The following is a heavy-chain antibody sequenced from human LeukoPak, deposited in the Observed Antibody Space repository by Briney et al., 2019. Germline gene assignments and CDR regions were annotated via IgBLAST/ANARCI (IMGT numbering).Heavy chain of an antibody. Sequence: GGSLRLSCAASGFTFSNFWMHWVRQAPGKGLVWVALIYGDGSFTRYADSVKGRFTISRDNAKNTVYLQMNSLRVEDTAVYYCARAAAGRAYYHYGMDVWGQGTTVTV. CDR1: GFTFSNFW. V-gene: IGHV3-74*01. CDR3: ARAAAGRAYYHYGMDV. D-gene: IGHD6-13*01. CDR2: IYGDGSFT. J-gene: IGHJ6*02.